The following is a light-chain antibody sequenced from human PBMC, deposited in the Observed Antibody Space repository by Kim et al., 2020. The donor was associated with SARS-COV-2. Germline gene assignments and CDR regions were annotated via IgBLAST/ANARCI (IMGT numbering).Light chain of an antibody. J-gene: IGKJ1*01. CDR2: KTS. CDR3: QQSNASPWT. Sequence: AALGDRVTITCRASQSINNWLAWYQQKPGTAPKMLIYKTSTLESGVPSRFSGSGSGTEFTLTISTLHPDDFATYYCQQSNASPWTFGQGTKVDIK. V-gene: IGKV1-5*03. CDR1: QSINNW.